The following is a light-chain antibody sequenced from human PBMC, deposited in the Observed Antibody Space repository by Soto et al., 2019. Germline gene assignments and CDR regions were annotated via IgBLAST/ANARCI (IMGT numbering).Light chain of an antibody. CDR2: DVN. J-gene: IGLJ1*01. V-gene: IGLV2-14*03. CDR3: ASYTSTYSLV. Sequence: QSMLARPASVSGSPVQSFPISCTGTIDDISAYAYVSWDQQRPGSAPQLIIYDVNNRPSGTSHRFSGSKSVHTAYLTISGLQSDDEASYHCASYTSTYSLVFGTGTKVTVL. CDR1: IDDISAYAY.